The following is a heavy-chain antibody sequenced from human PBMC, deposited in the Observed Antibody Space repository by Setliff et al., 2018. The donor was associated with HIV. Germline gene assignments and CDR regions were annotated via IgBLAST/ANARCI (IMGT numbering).Heavy chain of an antibody. D-gene: IGHD3-10*01. CDR1: GFTFSGSA. V-gene: IGHV3-73*01. CDR3: TRHLTGSDYYYYMDV. Sequence: GGSLRLSCAASGFTFSGSAMHWVRQASGKGLEWVGRIRSKANSYATAYAASVKGRFTISRDDSKNTAYLQMNSLKTEDTAVYYCTRHLTGSDYYYYMDVWGKGTTVTVSS. CDR2: IRSKANSYAT. J-gene: IGHJ6*03.